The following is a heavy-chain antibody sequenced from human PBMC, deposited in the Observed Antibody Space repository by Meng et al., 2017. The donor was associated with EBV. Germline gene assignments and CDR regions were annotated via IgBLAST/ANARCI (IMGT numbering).Heavy chain of an antibody. D-gene: IGHD6-13*01. CDR3: AHRRDEYSSSWYGWFDP. CDR2: IYWDDDK. Sequence: VKESGPTPGKPTQTLTLTCNFVGFSRSNSGVGVGWIRQPPGKALEWLALIYWDDDKRYSPSLKSRLTITKDTSKNQVVLTMTNMDPVDTATYYCAHRRDEYSSSWYGWFDPWGQGTLVTVSS. CDR1: GFSRSNSGVG. J-gene: IGHJ5*02. V-gene: IGHV2-5*02.